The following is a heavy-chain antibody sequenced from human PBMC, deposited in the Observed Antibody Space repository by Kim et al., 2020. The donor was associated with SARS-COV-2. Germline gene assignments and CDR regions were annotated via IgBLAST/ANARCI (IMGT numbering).Heavy chain of an antibody. CDR3: ASQLHYYDSSGYYDY. J-gene: IGHJ4*02. D-gene: IGHD3-22*01. Sequence: PSLKSRVTISVDRSKNQFSLKLSSVTAADTAVYYCASQLHYYDSSGYYDYWGQGTLVTVSS. V-gene: IGHV4-30-2*01.